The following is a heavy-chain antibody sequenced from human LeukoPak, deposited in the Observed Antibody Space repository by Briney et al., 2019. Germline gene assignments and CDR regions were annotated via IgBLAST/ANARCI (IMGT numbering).Heavy chain of an antibody. Sequence: GGSLRLSCAASGFTFSSYSMNWVRQAREKGLEWVSSISSSSSYIYYADSVKGRFTISRDNAKNSLYLQMNSLRAEDTAVYYCARKDDYGGMDVWGQGTTVTVSS. J-gene: IGHJ6*02. CDR1: GFTFSSYS. CDR2: ISSSSSYI. CDR3: ARKDDYGGMDV. D-gene: IGHD5-24*01. V-gene: IGHV3-21*01.